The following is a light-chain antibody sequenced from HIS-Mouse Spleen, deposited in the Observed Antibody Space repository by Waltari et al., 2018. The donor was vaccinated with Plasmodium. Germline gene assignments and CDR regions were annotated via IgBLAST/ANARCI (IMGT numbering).Light chain of an antibody. CDR2: DVS. CDR1: SSDVGCYTY. CDR3: SSYTSSSTLNYV. Sequence: QSALTQPAYVSGSPGQSITISCTGTSSDVGCYTYVSWYQQHPGKAPKLMIYDVSNRPSGVSNRFSGSKSGNTASLTISGLQAEDEADYYCSSYTSSSTLNYVFGTGTKVTVL. V-gene: IGLV2-14*03. J-gene: IGLJ1*01.